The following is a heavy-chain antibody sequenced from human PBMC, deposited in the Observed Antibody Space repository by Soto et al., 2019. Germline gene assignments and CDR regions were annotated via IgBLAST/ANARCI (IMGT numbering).Heavy chain of an antibody. CDR2: TKSKTDGGTT. CDR3: TTEGSRWNYYYYGMDV. J-gene: IGHJ6*02. D-gene: IGHD6-13*01. CDR1: GFTFSNAW. Sequence: AGGSLRLSCAASGFTFSNAWMSWVRQAPGKGLEWVGRTKSKTDGGTTDYAAPVKGRFTNSRDDSKNALNLQMNSVNYEDTAVYSGTTEGSRWNYYYYGMDVWGQGTTVTVSS. V-gene: IGHV3-15*05.